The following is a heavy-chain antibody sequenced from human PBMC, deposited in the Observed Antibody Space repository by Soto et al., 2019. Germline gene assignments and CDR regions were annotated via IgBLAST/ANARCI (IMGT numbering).Heavy chain of an antibody. D-gene: IGHD1-7*01. CDR1: GGSISSGGYY. CDR2: IYYSGST. CDR3: ARDQGREDWNYATRGYYYGMDV. Sequence: QVQLQESGPGLVKPSQTLSLTCTVSGGSISSGGYYWSWIRQHPGKGLEWIGYIYYSGSTYYNPSLKGRVTISVDTSKNQFSLKMSSVTAADTAVYYCARDQGREDWNYATRGYYYGMDVWGQGTTVTVSS. V-gene: IGHV4-31*03. J-gene: IGHJ6*02.